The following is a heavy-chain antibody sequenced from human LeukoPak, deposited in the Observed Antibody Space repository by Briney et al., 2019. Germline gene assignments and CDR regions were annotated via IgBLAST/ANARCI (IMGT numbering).Heavy chain of an antibody. CDR2: IYHSGST. V-gene: IGHV4-38-2*01. CDR3: ARAIYSYGYYDQ. CDR1: DYSISTGVY. D-gene: IGHD5-18*01. J-gene: IGHJ5*02. Sequence: SETLSLTCAVSDYSISTGVYWGWIRQPPGKGLEWIGSIYHSGSTYHNPSLKSRVTISVDTSKNQFSLKLSSVTAADTPVYYCARAIYSYGYYDQWGQGTLVTVSS.